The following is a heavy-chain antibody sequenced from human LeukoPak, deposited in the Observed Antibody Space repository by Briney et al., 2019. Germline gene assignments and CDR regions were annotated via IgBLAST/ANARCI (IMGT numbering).Heavy chain of an antibody. Sequence: SQTLSLTCAISGDSVSSKSASWNWIRQSPSRGLEWLGRTYSRSKWFNDYAVSVKSRITINPDTSKNQFSLHLASVTPDDTAVYYCARGTGSLDYWGQGTLVTVSS. CDR3: ARGTGSLDY. J-gene: IGHJ4*02. D-gene: IGHD1-26*01. CDR2: TYSRSKWFN. V-gene: IGHV6-1*01. CDR1: GDSVSSKSAS.